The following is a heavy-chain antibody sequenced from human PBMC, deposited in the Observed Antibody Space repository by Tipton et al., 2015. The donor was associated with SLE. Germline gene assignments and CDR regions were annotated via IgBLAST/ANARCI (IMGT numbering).Heavy chain of an antibody. CDR1: GFTFGDYA. CDR2: VRWNGAGI. D-gene: IGHD6-25*01. Sequence: SLRLSCSASGFTFGDYAMHWVRQVPGKGLEWVCGVRWNGAGIGYAYSGKGQFTIFIDKTKNSLYLEMNSLRGEDTGLYYCVKDGDADYRRGYDWFDPRGQGTRVTVSS. V-gene: IGHV3-9*01. CDR3: VKDGDADYRRGYDWFDP. J-gene: IGHJ5*02.